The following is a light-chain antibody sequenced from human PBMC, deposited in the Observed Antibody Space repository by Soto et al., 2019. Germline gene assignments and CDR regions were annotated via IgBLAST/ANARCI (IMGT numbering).Light chain of an antibody. CDR1: QTISSW. CDR3: QHYNSYSEA. J-gene: IGKJ1*01. CDR2: KAS. V-gene: IGKV1-5*03. Sequence: DIQMTQSPSTVSGSVGDRVTITCRASQTISSWLAWYQQKPGKAPKLLIYKASTLKSGVPSRFSSSGSGTEFTLTISSLQPDDVATYYCQHYNSYSEAFGQGTKVELK.